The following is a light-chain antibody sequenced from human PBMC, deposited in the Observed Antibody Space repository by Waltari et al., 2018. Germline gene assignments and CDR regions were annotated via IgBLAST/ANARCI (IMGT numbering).Light chain of an antibody. J-gene: IGLJ1*01. CDR2: DVT. V-gene: IGLV2-14*03. Sequence: QSALTQPASVSGSPGQSITISCTGTSSDVGTYDYVSWYQQHPGKAPKLMIYDVTKRPSGTANRFSGSKSGNTASLTIPGLPAVDEAYYYCSSFTTSSTAYVFGTGTKVTVL. CDR1: SSDVGTYDY. CDR3: SSFTTSSTAYV.